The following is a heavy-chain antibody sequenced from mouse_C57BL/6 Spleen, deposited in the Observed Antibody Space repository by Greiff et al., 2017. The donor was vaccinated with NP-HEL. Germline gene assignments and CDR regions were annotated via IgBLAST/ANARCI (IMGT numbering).Heavy chain of an antibody. D-gene: IGHD2-2*01. Sequence: QVHVKQSGAELVKPGASVKLSCKASGYTFTEYTIHWVKQRSGQGLEWIGWFYPGSGSIKYNEKFKDKATLTADKSSSTVYMELSRLTSEDSAVYFCARHEELYGYDGYAMDYWGQGTSVTVSS. CDR2: FYPGSGSI. V-gene: IGHV1-62-2*01. CDR3: ARHEELYGYDGYAMDY. CDR1: GYTFTEYT. J-gene: IGHJ4*01.